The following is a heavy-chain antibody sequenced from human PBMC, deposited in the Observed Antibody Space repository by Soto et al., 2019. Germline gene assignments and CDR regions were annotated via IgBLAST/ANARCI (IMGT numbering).Heavy chain of an antibody. J-gene: IGHJ4*02. CDR2: IIPIFGTA. D-gene: IGHD6-6*01. CDR3: ARGRSIAARARFDY. V-gene: IGHV1-69*13. CDR1: GGTFSSYA. Sequence: SVKVSCKASGGTFSSYAISWVRQAPGQGLEWMGGIIPIFGTANYAQKFQGRVTITADESTSTAYMELSSLRSEDTAVYYCARGRSIAARARFDYWGQGTLVTVSS.